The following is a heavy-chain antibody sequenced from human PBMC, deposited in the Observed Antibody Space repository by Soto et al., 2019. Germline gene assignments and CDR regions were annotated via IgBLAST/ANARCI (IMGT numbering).Heavy chain of an antibody. J-gene: IGHJ5*02. CDR1: GFSFSSKW. Sequence: EVQLVESGGGLVQPGGSLRLSCAASGFSFSSKWMTWVRQAPGKGLEWVANINPDGSEKQYVDSVRGRFTISRDNAKNSLYLQMNSLRAEDTAVYFCAYSSAYAYFFDPWGKGTLVTVSS. CDR2: INPDGSEK. V-gene: IGHV3-7*01. D-gene: IGHD3-22*01. CDR3: AYSSAYAYFFDP.